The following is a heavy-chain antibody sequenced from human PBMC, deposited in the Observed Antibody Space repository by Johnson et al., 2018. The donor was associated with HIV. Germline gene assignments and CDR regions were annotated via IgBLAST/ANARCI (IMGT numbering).Heavy chain of an antibody. J-gene: IGHJ3*02. Sequence: QVQLVESGGGVVQPGRSLRLSCAASGFTFSNYGMHWVRQAPDKGLEWVAVVSYDGSNKYYADSVKGRFTISRDNSKNTLYLQMNSLRVEDTAVYYCAKLPSRIGPSDIWGQGTMVTVSS. CDR2: VSYDGSNK. V-gene: IGHV3-30*18. CDR3: AKLPSRIGPSDI. D-gene: IGHD6-13*01. CDR1: GFTFSNYG.